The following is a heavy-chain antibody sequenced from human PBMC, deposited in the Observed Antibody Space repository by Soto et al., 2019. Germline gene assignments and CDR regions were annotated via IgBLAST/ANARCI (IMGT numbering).Heavy chain of an antibody. Sequence: GGSLRLSCAASGFPFPNAWMSWVRQAPGKGLEWVGRIKSKTDGGTIDYAAPVKGRFTISRDDSKTTLYLQMNSLKTEDTAVYFCTMIGYCSGSDCYYAYWGQGTLVTVSS. CDR1: GFPFPNAW. CDR2: IKSKTDGGTI. CDR3: TMIGYCSGSDCYYAY. J-gene: IGHJ4*02. D-gene: IGHD2-15*01. V-gene: IGHV3-15*01.